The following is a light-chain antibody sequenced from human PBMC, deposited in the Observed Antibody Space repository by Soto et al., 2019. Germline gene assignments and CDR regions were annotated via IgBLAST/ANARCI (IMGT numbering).Light chain of an antibody. CDR3: EQTYSTPVT. CDR2: GAS. CDR1: QNIYNY. Sequence: DIQMTQSPSSLSASVGDRVTVTCRTSQNIYNYLNWYQQKPGKAPKLLIYGASSVQSGVPLRFSGSGSGTDFTLTISSLQPEDFATYYCEQTYSTPVTCGQGTRLEIK. J-gene: IGKJ5*01. V-gene: IGKV1-39*01.